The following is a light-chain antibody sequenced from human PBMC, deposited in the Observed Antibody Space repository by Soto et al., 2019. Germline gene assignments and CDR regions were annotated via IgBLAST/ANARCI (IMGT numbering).Light chain of an antibody. V-gene: IGLV2-14*01. CDR1: GRDIGAYNY. CDR2: EVE. Sequence: QSALTQPASVSGSPGQSITISCTVSGRDIGAYNYVSWYQQHPGKAPKLIIYEVENRPSGVSNRFSGSKSGNTASLTISGLQAEDEADYYCSSYTSSSTLVFGTGTKVTVL. J-gene: IGLJ1*01. CDR3: SSYTSSSTLV.